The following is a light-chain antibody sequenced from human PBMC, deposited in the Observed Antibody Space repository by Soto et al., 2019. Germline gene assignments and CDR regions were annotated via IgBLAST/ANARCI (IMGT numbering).Light chain of an antibody. CDR3: QQYGASPPYT. J-gene: IGKJ2*01. Sequence: EIVMTQSPSTLAVSPGERATLSCRASESLSSAYLAWYQQKPGQAPRLLLYGASTRATGIPDRFSGSGSGTDFTLTINRLEDEDSAVYYCQQYGASPPYTFGQGTKVDIK. CDR2: GAS. V-gene: IGKV3-20*01. CDR1: ESLSSAY.